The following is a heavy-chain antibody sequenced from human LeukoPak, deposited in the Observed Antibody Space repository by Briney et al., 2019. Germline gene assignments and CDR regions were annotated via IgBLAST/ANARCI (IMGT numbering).Heavy chain of an antibody. V-gene: IGHV3-23*01. Sequence: GGSLRLSCAASGFIFSNYAMSWVRQAPAGGLEWFSSLRGGGEKFYADSVKGRFTLSRDESKNSVYLQLNNLRVEDTDLYDCAKASWVSNAGADLWGQGTRVTVSS. CDR2: LRGGGEK. CDR1: GFIFSNYA. J-gene: IGHJ4*02. D-gene: IGHD1-1*01. CDR3: AKASWVSNAGADL.